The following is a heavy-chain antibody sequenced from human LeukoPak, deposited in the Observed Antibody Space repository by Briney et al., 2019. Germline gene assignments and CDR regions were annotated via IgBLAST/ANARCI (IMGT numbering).Heavy chain of an antibody. CDR1: GYTFTSYD. CDR3: ARRHGRCSDGSCYYPDY. Sequence: ASVKLSCKASGYTFTSYDIIWVRQATGQGLEWMGWMNPSSGNTGYAQKFQGRVTMARNSSITTAYMELSSLRSEDTAVYYCARRHGRCSDGSCYYPDYWGQGTLVTVSS. J-gene: IGHJ4*02. D-gene: IGHD2-15*01. V-gene: IGHV1-8*01. CDR2: MNPSSGNT.